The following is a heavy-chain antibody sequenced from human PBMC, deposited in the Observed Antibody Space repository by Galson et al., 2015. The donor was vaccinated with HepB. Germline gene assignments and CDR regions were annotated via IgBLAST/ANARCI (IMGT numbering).Heavy chain of an antibody. V-gene: IGHV3-23*01. J-gene: IGHJ4*02. CDR3: ANIVGATGYYFDY. CDR2: ISGSGGST. CDR1: GFTFSSYA. D-gene: IGHD1-26*01. Sequence: SLRLSCAASGFTFSSYAMGWVRQAPGKGLEWVSAISGSGGSTYYADSVKGRFTISRDNSKNTLYLQMNSLRAEDTAVYYCANIVGATGYYFDYWGQGTLVTVSS.